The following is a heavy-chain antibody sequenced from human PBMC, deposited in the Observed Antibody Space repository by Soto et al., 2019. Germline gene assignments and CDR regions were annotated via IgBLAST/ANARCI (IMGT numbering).Heavy chain of an antibody. CDR2: ISGSGGST. V-gene: IGHV3-23*01. Sequence: EVQLLEYGGGLVQPGGSLRLSCAASGFTFSSYAMSWVRQAPGKGLEWVSAISGSGGSTYYADSVKGRFTISRDNSTNTLYLQMNSLRAEDTAVYYCAKDGEGLWFGELGYGMDVWGQGTTVTVSS. CDR3: AKDGEGLWFGELGYGMDV. J-gene: IGHJ6*02. CDR1: GFTFSSYA. D-gene: IGHD3-10*01.